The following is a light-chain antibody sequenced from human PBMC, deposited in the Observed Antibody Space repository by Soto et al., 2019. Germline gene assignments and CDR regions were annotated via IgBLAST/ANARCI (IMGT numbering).Light chain of an antibody. Sequence: NFMLTQPHSVSESPGKTVTISCTRSSGRIADNYVQWYQQRPGSSPTTVIYEDNQRPSGVPDRFSGSIDSSSNSASLTISGLETEDEADYYSQSYDTSNHDVVFGGGTKLTVL. CDR2: EDN. V-gene: IGLV6-57*01. CDR3: QSYDTSNHDVV. J-gene: IGLJ2*01. CDR1: SGRIADNY.